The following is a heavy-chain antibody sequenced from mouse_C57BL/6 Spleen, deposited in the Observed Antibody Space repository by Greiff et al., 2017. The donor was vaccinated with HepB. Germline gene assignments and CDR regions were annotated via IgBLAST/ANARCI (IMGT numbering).Heavy chain of an antibody. Sequence: EVKLQESGAELVKPGASVKLSCTASGFNIKDYYMHWVKQRTEQGLEWIGRIDPENGETKYAPKFQGKATITADTSSNTAYLQLSSLTSEDTAVYYWARGDYYGSSSYYFDYWGQGTTLTVSS. V-gene: IGHV14-2*01. D-gene: IGHD1-1*01. J-gene: IGHJ2*01. CDR2: IDPENGET. CDR1: GFNIKDYY. CDR3: ARGDYYGSSSYYFDY.